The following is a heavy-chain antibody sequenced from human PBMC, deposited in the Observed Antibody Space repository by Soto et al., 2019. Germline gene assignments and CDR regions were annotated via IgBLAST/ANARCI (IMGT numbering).Heavy chain of an antibody. CDR1: GFTFSSYA. Sequence: QVQLVESGGGVVQPGRSLRLSCAASGFTFSSYAMHWVRQAPGKGLEWVAVISYAGSNEYYADSVKGRFTISRDNSKITLYLQMNSLRAEDTAVYYCARDQDRYPKYCFEYWGQGTLVTVSS. CDR3: ARDQDRYPKYCFEY. CDR2: ISYAGSNE. J-gene: IGHJ4*02. D-gene: IGHD3-9*01. V-gene: IGHV3-30-3*01.